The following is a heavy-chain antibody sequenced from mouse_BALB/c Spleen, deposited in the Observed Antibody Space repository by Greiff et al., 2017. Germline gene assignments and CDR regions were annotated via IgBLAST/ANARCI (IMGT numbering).Heavy chain of an antibody. CDR2: IDPANGNT. CDR1: GFNIKDTY. Sequence: VQLKQSGAELVKPGASVKLSCTASGFNIKDTYMHWVKQRPEQGLEWIGRIDPANGNTKYDPKFQGKATITADTSSNTAYLQLSSLTSEDTAVYYCALITTATSYYYAMDYWGQGTSVTVSS. CDR3: ALITTATSYYYAMDY. J-gene: IGHJ4*01. V-gene: IGHV14-3*02. D-gene: IGHD1-2*01.